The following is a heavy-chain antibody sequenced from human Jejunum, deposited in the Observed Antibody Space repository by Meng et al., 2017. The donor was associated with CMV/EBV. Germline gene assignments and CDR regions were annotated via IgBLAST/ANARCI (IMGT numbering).Heavy chain of an antibody. CDR1: GASISGYY. V-gene: IGHV4-59*01. CDR3: ARGWGTTSPWDY. D-gene: IGHD3-16*01. CDR2: IDYSGTT. Sequence: VSGASISGYYFGWIRQPPGKGLGWIGNIDYSGTTKYNPSLKSRVTISVDPSKSQLSLKLGSVSAADTAQYYCARGWGTTSPWDYWGQGMLVTVSS. J-gene: IGHJ4*02.